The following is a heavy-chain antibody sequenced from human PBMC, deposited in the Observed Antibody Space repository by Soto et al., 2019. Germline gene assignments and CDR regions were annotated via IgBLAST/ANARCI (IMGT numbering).Heavy chain of an antibody. Sequence: ASVKVSCEASGYSFASYYMHWARQATEQGLEWMGIINPSGGSTSYAQKFQGRVTMTRDTSTSTVYMELSSLRSEDTAVYYRARAFSPVAGTLGYYGMDVWGQGTTVTVSS. CDR3: ARAFSPVAGTLGYYGMDV. J-gene: IGHJ6*02. CDR1: GYSFASYY. D-gene: IGHD6-19*01. V-gene: IGHV1-46*01. CDR2: INPSGGST.